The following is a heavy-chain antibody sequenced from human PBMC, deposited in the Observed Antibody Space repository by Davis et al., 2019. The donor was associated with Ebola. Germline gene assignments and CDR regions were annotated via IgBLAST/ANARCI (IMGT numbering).Heavy chain of an antibody. CDR2: ISASGGAT. V-gene: IGHV3-23*01. D-gene: IGHD3-10*01. Sequence: PGGSLRLSCAASGFLFSSYAMRWVRQAPGSGLEWVSSISASGGATFYADSVKGRIVMSRENSNDTLYLRMNNLRAEDTAIYYCAKDLTSYYGSGDFFDYWGQGILVTVSS. J-gene: IGHJ4*02. CDR3: AKDLTSYYGSGDFFDY. CDR1: GFLFSSYA.